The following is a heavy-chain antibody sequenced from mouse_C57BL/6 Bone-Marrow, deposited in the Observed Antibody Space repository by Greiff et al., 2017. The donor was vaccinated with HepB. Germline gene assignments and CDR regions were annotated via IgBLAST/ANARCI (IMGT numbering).Heavy chain of an antibody. CDR2: IDPNSGGT. J-gene: IGHJ2*01. CDR3: ARRADYYGTSFDY. V-gene: IGHV1-72*01. D-gene: IGHD1-1*01. CDR1: GYTFTSYW. Sequence: VQLQQPGAELVKPGASVKLSCKASGYTFTSYWMHWVKQRPGRGLEWIGRIDPNSGGTKYNEKFKSKATLTVDKPSSTAYMQLISLTSEDSAVYYCARRADYYGTSFDYWGQGTTLTVSS.